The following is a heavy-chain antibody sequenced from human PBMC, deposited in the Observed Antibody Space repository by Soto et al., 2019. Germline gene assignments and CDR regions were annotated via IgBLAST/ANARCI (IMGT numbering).Heavy chain of an antibody. CDR1: GGSITSDNYS. Sequence: PSQTLYLTCTVSGGSITSDNYSWTWIRQPPGKGLEWIGYIYYSGSTYYNPSLKSRVTISVHKAQNQLSLRLSSVTAADTAVYYCARAQLVGYYFDSLGQGTLVTVSS. CDR2: IYYSGST. J-gene: IGHJ4*02. CDR3: ARAQLVGYYFDS. V-gene: IGHV4-30-4*08. D-gene: IGHD2-2*01.